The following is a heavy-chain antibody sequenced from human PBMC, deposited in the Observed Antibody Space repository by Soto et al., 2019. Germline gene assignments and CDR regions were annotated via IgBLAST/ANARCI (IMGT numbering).Heavy chain of an antibody. Sequence: SETLSLTCSVSGGSVISRSFYWNWIRQPPGKGLEWIGYISYSGSTNYNPSLKSRVTISVDTSKNHFSLKLSSVTAADTAVYYCARGDAINWFDPWGQGTLVTVSS. CDR2: ISYSGST. CDR3: ARGDAINWFDP. V-gene: IGHV4-61*01. J-gene: IGHJ5*02. CDR1: GGSVISRSFY.